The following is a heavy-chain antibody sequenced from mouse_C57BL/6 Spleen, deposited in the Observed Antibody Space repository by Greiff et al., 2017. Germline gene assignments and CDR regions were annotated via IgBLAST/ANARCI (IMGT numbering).Heavy chain of an antibody. Sequence: VKLVESGAELVKPGASVKLSCKASGYTFTEYTIHWVKQRSGQGLEWIGWFYPGSGSIKYNEKFKDKATLTADKSSSTVYMELSRLTSEDSAVYFCARHSLYYYAMDYWGQGTSVTVSS. V-gene: IGHV1-62-2*01. J-gene: IGHJ4*01. CDR1: GYTFTEYT. CDR2: FYPGSGSI. D-gene: IGHD2-3*01. CDR3: ARHSLYYYAMDY.